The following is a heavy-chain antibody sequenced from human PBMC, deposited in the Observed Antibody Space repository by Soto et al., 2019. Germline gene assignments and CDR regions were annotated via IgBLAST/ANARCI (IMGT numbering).Heavy chain of an antibody. CDR1: EFTFSAYA. V-gene: IGHV3-23*01. Sequence: ELQVLESGGGLAQPGGSLRLSCATSEFTFSAYAMTWVRQAPGEGLEWVSSITGSGGGTSYADSVKGRFSISRDNSKNTLYLRMDWLRVEDTAVYYCTSDPNGDYVGAFDFWGQGILVTVSS. CDR2: ITGSGGGT. D-gene: IGHD4-17*01. J-gene: IGHJ3*01. CDR3: TSDPNGDYVGAFDF.